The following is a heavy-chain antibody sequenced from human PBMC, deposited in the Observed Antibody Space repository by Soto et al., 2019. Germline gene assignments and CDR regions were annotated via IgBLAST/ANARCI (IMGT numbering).Heavy chain of an antibody. V-gene: IGHV5-51*01. Sequence: PGESLKISCRGSGYTFTDYWIIWVRQMPGKGLEWMGVIYPGDSKTKYSPSFQGQVTLSADKSITTAYLQWSSLKASDTAVYYCARHLRSYDFFQYYYGIGVWGQGSTVTVSS. CDR3: ARHLRSYDFFQYYYGIGV. CDR1: GYTFTDYW. CDR2: IYPGDSKT. D-gene: IGHD3-16*01. J-gene: IGHJ6*02.